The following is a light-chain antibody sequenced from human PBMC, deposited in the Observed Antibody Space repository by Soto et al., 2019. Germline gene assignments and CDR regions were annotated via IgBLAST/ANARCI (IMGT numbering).Light chain of an antibody. V-gene: IGKV3-15*01. CDR3: LQYYNWHRT. CDR2: GAS. Sequence: EIVMTQSPAILSVSPGDRATLSCRAGQSVSNNLAWYQQKPGQTPRLVIYGASNRATGVPARFSGSGSGTDFTLTISNLQSEDYAVYYCLQYYNWHRTFGQGTKVEIK. CDR1: QSVSNN. J-gene: IGKJ1*01.